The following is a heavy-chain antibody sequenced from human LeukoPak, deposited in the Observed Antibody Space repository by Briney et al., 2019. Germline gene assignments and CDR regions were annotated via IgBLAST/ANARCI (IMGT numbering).Heavy chain of an antibody. J-gene: IGHJ4*02. CDR3: ARAHTAYCGGDCDWGPFDY. CDR1: GGTFSSYA. V-gene: IGHV1-69*05. CDR2: IIHIFGTA. D-gene: IGHD2-21*02. Sequence: ASVKVSCKASGGTFSSYAISWVRQAPGQGLEWRGGIIHIFGTANYAQKFQGRVTITTDESTSTAYMELSSLRSEDTAVSYCARAHTAYCGGDCDWGPFDYWGQGTLVTVSS.